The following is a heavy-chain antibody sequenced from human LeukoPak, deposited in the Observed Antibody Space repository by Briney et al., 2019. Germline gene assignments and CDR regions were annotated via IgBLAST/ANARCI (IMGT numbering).Heavy chain of an antibody. Sequence: ASVKVSCKASGNAFTSSYLHWARQAPGQGLEWMGIINPSGHSTSYAQKFQGRVTMTRDTSTSTVYMELSSLRSEDTAVYYCARDLQMNYYDSSGYYYHDAFDIWGQGTMVTVSS. D-gene: IGHD3-22*01. CDR3: ARDLQMNYYDSSGYYYHDAFDI. CDR2: INPSGHST. CDR1: GNAFTSSY. V-gene: IGHV1-46*01. J-gene: IGHJ3*02.